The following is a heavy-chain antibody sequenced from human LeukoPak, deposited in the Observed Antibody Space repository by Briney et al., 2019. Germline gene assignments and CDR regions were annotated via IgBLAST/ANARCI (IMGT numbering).Heavy chain of an antibody. D-gene: IGHD3-3*01. V-gene: IGHV3-74*01. CDR2: INSDGSST. Sequence: PGGSLRLSCAASGFTFSSYSMNWVRQAPGKGLVWVSRINSDGSSTSYADSVKGRFTISRDNAKNTLYLQMNSLRAEDTAVYYCAREQIEDFWSGYSPYYYYYMDVWGKGTTVTVSS. CDR1: GFTFSSYS. CDR3: AREQIEDFWSGYSPYYYYYMDV. J-gene: IGHJ6*03.